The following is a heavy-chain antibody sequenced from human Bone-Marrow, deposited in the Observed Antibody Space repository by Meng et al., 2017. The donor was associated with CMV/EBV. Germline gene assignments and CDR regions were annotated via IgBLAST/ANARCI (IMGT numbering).Heavy chain of an antibody. Sequence: SVKVSCKASGGTFSSYAISWVRQAPGQGLEWMGGIIPIFGTANYAQKFQGRVTITTDESTSTAYMELSSLRSEDTAVYYCARDTPGTIFGRGTLDWFDPWGQGTLVTVSS. CDR1: GGTFSSYA. J-gene: IGHJ5*02. V-gene: IGHV1-69*05. CDR2: IIPIFGTA. CDR3: ARDTPGTIFGRGTLDWFDP. D-gene: IGHD3-3*01.